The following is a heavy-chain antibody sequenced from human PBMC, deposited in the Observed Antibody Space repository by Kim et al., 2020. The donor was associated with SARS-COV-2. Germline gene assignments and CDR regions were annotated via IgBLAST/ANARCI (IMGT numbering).Heavy chain of an antibody. D-gene: IGHD3-9*01. CDR1: GFTFSSYG. CDR3: AKDYALRYFDWQAFDI. J-gene: IGHJ3*02. Sequence: GGSLRLSCAASGFTFSSYGMHWVRQAPGKGLEWVAVIWYDGSNKYYADSVKGRFTISRDNSKNTLYLQMNSLRAEDTAVYYCAKDYALRYFDWQAFDIWGQGTMVTVSS. V-gene: IGHV3-33*06. CDR2: IWYDGSNK.